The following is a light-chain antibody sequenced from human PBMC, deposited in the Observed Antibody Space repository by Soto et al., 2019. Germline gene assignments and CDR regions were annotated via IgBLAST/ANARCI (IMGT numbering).Light chain of an antibody. CDR1: QSIRANE. CDR2: RGS. V-gene: IGKV3-20*01. CDR3: QDYGTSAPWT. J-gene: IGKJ1*01. Sequence: EVVLTQSPGTLSLSPGERATLSCRASQSIRANELAWYQQKPGQAPRLLIYRGSSRATGIPDRFSGRGSGTDFTLTISRLEPEDFAVYYCQDYGTSAPWTFGQGTKVEIK.